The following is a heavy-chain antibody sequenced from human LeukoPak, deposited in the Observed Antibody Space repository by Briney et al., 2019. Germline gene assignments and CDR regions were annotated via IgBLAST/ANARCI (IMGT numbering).Heavy chain of an antibody. V-gene: IGHV3-7*01. CDR1: GFTFSSHW. Sequence: PGGTLRLSHAASGFTFSSHWISWVRQAPGKGLEWVPNIKQDGSEKYYVDSVKGRFTISRDNAKNSLYLQMNSLRAEDTAVYYCARDLYDFWSGYYFDYWGQGTLVTVSS. D-gene: IGHD3-3*01. CDR3: ARDLYDFWSGYYFDY. J-gene: IGHJ4*02. CDR2: IKQDGSEK.